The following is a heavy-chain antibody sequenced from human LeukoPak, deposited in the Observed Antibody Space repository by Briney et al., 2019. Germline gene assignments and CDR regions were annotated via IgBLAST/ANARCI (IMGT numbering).Heavy chain of an antibody. CDR2: IYPGDSEA. J-gene: IGHJ4*02. CDR3: ARRGSGSYYTSPDY. CDR1: GYRFTSYW. V-gene: IGHV5-51*01. Sequence: GESLKISCKASGYRFTSYWIGWVRQMSGKGLEWMGIIYPGDSEARYSPSFQGQVTISADKSISTAYLQWSSLKASDTAMYYCARRGSGSYYTSPDYWGQGTLVTVSS. D-gene: IGHD3-10*01.